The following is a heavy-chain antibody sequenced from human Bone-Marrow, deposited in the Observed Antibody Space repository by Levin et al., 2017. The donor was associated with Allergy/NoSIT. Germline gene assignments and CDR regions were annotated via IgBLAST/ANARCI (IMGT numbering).Heavy chain of an antibody. J-gene: IGHJ4*02. D-gene: IGHD3-3*01. CDR2: IKHDGSEK. CDR1: RLSFSTYW. V-gene: IGHV3-7*01. Sequence: GGSLRLSCAASRLSFSTYWMSWVRQAPGKGLEWVASIKHDGSEKSYVDSVNGRFTISRDNAKNSLFLQMNSLRAEDTAVYYCTRDIQYDLIQFDFWSPYSQGYWGQGTLVTVSP. CDR3: TRDIQYDLIQFDFWSPYSQGY.